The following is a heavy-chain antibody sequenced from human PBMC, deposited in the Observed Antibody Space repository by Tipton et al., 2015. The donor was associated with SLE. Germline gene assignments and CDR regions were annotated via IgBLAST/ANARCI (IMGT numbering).Heavy chain of an antibody. D-gene: IGHD2-2*01. J-gene: IGHJ3*02. CDR2: ISSSSSYI. V-gene: IGHV3-21*01. CDR1: GFTFSSYS. Sequence: GSLRLSCAASGFTFSSYSMNWVRQAPGKGLEWVSSISSSSSYIYYADSVKGRFTISRDNAKNSLYLQMNSLRAEDTAVYYCAGLSYPPDAFDIWGQGTMVTVSS. CDR3: AGLSYPPDAFDI.